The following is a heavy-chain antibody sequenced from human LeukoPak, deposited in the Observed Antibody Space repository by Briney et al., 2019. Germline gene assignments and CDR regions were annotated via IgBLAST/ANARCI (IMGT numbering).Heavy chain of an antibody. J-gene: IGHJ4*02. D-gene: IGHD2-15*01. CDR3: VRDKYCSDGRCYPGGYFDY. V-gene: IGHV1-46*01. CDR1: GYTFSRYY. Sequence: ASVKVSCKASGYTFSRYYMHWVRQAPGKGLEWMGIINPSGGSTNYAQKFQGRVTMTRDTITSTIYMELSSLRSEDTAVYYCVRDKYCSDGRCYPGGYFDYWGQGTQVTVSS. CDR2: INPSGGST.